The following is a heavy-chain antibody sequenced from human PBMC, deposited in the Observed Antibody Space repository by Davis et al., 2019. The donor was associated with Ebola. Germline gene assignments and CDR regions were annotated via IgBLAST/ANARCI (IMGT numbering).Heavy chain of an antibody. CDR2: IKQDGSDK. CDR3: RTWST. D-gene: IGHD3/OR15-3a*01. V-gene: IGHV3-7*03. Sequence: PGGSLRLSCAASGFTFSNYWVNWVRQTPGKGLEWVASIKQDGSDKYYVDSVKGRFTISRDNAKNSLFLQMNSLRADDTAVYYCRTWSTWGQGTLVTVSS. J-gene: IGHJ5*02. CDR1: GFTFSNYW.